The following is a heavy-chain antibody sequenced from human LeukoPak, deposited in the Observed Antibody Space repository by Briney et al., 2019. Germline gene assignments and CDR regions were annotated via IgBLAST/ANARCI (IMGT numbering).Heavy chain of an antibody. CDR1: GFTFDDYA. J-gene: IGHJ4*02. Sequence: GGSLRLSCAASGFTFDDYAMHWVRQAPGKGLEWVSGISWNSGSIGYADSVKGRFTISRDNAKNSLYLQMNSLRAEDTALYYCAKGNRNGLAAAGALDYWGQGTLVTVSS. CDR3: AKGNRNGLAAAGALDY. CDR2: ISWNSGSI. V-gene: IGHV3-9*01. D-gene: IGHD6-13*01.